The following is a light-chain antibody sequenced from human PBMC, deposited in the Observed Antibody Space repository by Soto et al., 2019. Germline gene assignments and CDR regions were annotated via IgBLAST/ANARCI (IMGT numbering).Light chain of an antibody. CDR2: DAS. CDR3: QQYQTYST. V-gene: IGKV1-5*01. Sequence: DIQMTQSPSTLSASVGDRVTITCRASQSIRSLLAWYQQKPGKAPKVLIYDASSLGSGVQSSFSGSGSGTESTLTIRSLQPDDFATYFCQQYQTYSTFGQGTRLEIK. CDR1: QSIRSL. J-gene: IGKJ5*01.